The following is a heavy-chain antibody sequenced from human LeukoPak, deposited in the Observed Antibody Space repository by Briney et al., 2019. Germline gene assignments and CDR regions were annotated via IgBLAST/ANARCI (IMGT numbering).Heavy chain of an antibody. CDR3: AKADYYDSSGYYYSGLYYYGMDV. CDR2: ISGDGGST. D-gene: IGHD3-22*01. V-gene: IGHV3-43*02. Sequence: GGSLRLSCAASGFTFDDYAMHWVRQAPGKGLEWVSLISGDGGSTYYADSVKGRFTISRDNSKNSLCLQMNSLRTEDTALYYCAKADYYDSSGYYYSGLYYYGMDVWGQGTTVTVSS. CDR1: GFTFDDYA. J-gene: IGHJ6*02.